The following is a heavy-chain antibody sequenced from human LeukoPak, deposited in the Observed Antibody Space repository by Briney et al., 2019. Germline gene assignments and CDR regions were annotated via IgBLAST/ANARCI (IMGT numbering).Heavy chain of an antibody. CDR2: IYSGGST. Sequence: GGSLRLSCAASGFTFSSYWMSWVRQAPGKGLEWVSIIYSGGSTYYADSVKGRFTISRDNAKNSLYLQMNSLRAEDTAVYYCAELGITMIGGVWGKGTTVTISS. D-gene: IGHD3-10*02. V-gene: IGHV3-66*01. CDR3: AELGITMIGGV. CDR1: GFTFSSYW. J-gene: IGHJ6*04.